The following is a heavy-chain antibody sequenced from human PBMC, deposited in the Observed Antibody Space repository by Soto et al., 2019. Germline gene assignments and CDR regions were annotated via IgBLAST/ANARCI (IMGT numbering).Heavy chain of an antibody. J-gene: IGHJ4*02. CDR3: AKGGSFGGIFDS. CDR2: ISTVGHSP. V-gene: IGHV3-23*01. D-gene: IGHD3-10*01. CDR1: GFTFIDYA. Sequence: EVQLLDSGGGLVQPGGSLRLSCAASGFTFIDYAMSWVRQAPGKGLEWVATISTVGHSPFSADSVKGRFTISRDNSKNQLYLQINRLGVQGTGFYFCAKGGSFGGIFDSWGRGTLVTVSS.